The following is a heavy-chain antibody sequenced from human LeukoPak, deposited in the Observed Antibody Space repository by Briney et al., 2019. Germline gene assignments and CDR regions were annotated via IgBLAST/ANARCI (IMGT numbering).Heavy chain of an antibody. J-gene: IGHJ4*02. CDR2: ISSSGSTI. Sequence: GGSLRLSCAVSGFTFSSYEMNWVRQAPGKGLEWVSYISSSGSTIYYADSVKGRFTISRDNAKNSLYLQMNRLRAEDTAVYYCAREYNWNSVGWHYWGQGTLVAVSS. CDR3: AREYNWNSVGWHY. V-gene: IGHV3-48*03. D-gene: IGHD1-1*01. CDR1: GFTFSSYE.